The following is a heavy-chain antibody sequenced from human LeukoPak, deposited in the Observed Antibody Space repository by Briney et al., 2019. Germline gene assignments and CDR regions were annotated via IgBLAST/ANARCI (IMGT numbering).Heavy chain of an antibody. V-gene: IGHV1-24*01. CDR3: ATGAYGDYEGSGCYFDY. CDR1: GYTLTELS. D-gene: IGHD4-17*01. Sequence: ASVKVSCKVSGYTLTELSMHWVRQAPGKGLEWMGGFDPEDGETIYAQKFQGRVTMTEDTSTDTAYMELSSLRSEDTAVYYCATGAYGDYEGSGCYFDYWGQGTLVTVSS. J-gene: IGHJ4*02. CDR2: FDPEDGET.